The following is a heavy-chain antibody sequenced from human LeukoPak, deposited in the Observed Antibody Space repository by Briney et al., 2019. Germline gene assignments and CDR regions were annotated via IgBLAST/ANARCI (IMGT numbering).Heavy chain of an antibody. CDR1: GFTLSDYY. D-gene: IGHD5-12*01. Sequence: GGSLILSCAASGFTLSDYYMSWIRQAPGKGLEWVSHISSTGTTIYNAASVKGRFTISRDNAKNTLYLQMNSLRAEDTAAFYCGRGRPRGYSGYVIDYWGQGTPITVSA. J-gene: IGHJ4*02. CDR3: GRGRPRGYSGYVIDY. V-gene: IGHV3-11*04. CDR2: ISSTGTTI.